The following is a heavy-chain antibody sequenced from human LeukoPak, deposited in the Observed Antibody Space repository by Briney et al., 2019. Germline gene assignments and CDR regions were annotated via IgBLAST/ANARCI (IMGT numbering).Heavy chain of an antibody. J-gene: IGHJ6*02. V-gene: IGHV1-46*01. CDR2: INPSGGST. Sequence: ASVKVSCKASGYTFTSYYMHWVRQAPGQGLEWMGIINPSGGSTSYAQKFQGRVTMTRDTSTSTVYMELSSLRSEDTAVCYCARDRLQLPLDVWGQGTTVTVSS. CDR1: GYTFTSYY. CDR3: ARDRLQLPLDV. D-gene: IGHD5-24*01.